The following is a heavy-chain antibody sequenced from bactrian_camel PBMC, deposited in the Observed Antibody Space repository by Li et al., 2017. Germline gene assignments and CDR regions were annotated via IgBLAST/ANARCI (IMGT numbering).Heavy chain of an antibody. D-gene: IGHD2*01. Sequence: VQLVESGGGLVQPGGSLRLSCAAPTSMRNYCMGWFCQAPGKAREGIATTASDGSKIYADSVKGRFTISKDNAKDILYLQMNNLKPEDTARYYCAADRWPEGYWPRCDFAYWGQGTQVTVS. V-gene: IGHV3S53*01. CDR2: TASDGSK. CDR3: AADRWPEGYWPRCDFAY. J-gene: IGHJ4*01. CDR1: TSMRNYC.